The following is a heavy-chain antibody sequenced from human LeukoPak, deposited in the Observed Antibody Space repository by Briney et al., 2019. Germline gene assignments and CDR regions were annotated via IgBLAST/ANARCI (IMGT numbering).Heavy chain of an antibody. CDR2: IYYSGST. J-gene: IGHJ3*02. CDR1: GGSISSGGYY. CDR3: ARDRVLISMRIDAFDI. Sequence: KTSETLSLTCTVSGGSISSGGYYWSWIRQHPGKGLEWIGYIYYSGSTYYNPSLKSRVTISVDTSKNQFSLKLSSVTAADTAVYYCARDRVLISMRIDAFDIWGQGTMVTVSS. D-gene: IGHD2-15*01. V-gene: IGHV4-31*03.